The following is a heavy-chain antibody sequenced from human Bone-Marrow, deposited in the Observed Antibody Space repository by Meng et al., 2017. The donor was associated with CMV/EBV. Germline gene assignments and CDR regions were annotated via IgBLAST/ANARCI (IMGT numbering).Heavy chain of an antibody. D-gene: IGHD3-22*01. CDR2: ISSSSTYI. J-gene: IGHJ4*02. CDR3: ARAFDTSGYYRYFDY. V-gene: IGHV3-21*01. CDR1: GFTFSSYA. Sequence: GGSLRLSCAASGFTFSSYAMSWVRQAPGKGLEWVSAISSSSTYIYYADSVKGRFTISRDNAKDSLYLQMNSLRAEDTAIYYCARAFDTSGYYRYFDYWGQGILVTVSS.